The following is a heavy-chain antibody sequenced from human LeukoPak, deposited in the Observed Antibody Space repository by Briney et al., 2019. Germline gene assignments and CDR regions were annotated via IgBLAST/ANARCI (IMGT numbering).Heavy chain of an antibody. V-gene: IGHV3-23*01. Sequence: GGSLRLSCAASGFTFSSYAMSWVRQAPGNGLEWVSAISGSGGSTYYADSVKGRFTISRDNSKNTLYLQRNSRRAEDTVVYYWAKGAGVRGELGALAIWGEGPMDPVSS. CDR2: ISGSGGST. CDR1: GFTFSSYA. CDR3: AKGAGVRGELGALAI. D-gene: IGHD3-10*01. J-gene: IGHJ3*02.